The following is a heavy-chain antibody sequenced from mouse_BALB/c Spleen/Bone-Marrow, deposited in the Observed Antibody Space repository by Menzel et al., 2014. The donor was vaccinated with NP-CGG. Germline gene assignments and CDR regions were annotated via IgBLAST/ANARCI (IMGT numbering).Heavy chain of an antibody. V-gene: IGHV5-17*02. J-gene: IGHJ2*01. CDR1: GFTFSSFG. CDR3: ARSRGNWDDFDY. D-gene: IGHD4-1*01. Sequence: EVHLVESGGGLVQPGGSRKLSCAVSGFTFSSFGMHWVRQAPEKGLEWVAYISSGSTSIFDADTLKGRFTISRDNPKNTLFLQMTSLRSEDTAMYYCARSRGNWDDFDYWGQGTTLTVSS. CDR2: ISSGSTSI.